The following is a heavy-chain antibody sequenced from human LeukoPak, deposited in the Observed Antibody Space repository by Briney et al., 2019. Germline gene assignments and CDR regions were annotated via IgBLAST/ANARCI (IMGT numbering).Heavy chain of an antibody. V-gene: IGHV4-30-4*01. CDR2: IYYSGST. Sequence: PSQTLSLTCTVSGGSISSCDSYWSWIRQPPGKGLEWIGYIYYSGSTYYNPSLKSRVTISVDTSKNQFSLKLSSVTAADTAVYYCPRGPPPLRHFDWPNPPDYWGQGTLVTVSS. J-gene: IGHJ4*02. CDR3: PRGPPPLRHFDWPNPPDY. D-gene: IGHD3-9*01. CDR1: GGSISSCDSY.